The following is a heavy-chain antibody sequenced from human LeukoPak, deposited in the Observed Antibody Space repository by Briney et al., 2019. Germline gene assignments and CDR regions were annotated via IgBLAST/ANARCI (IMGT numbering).Heavy chain of an antibody. J-gene: IGHJ4*02. V-gene: IGHV1-69*04. Sequence: GASVKVSCKASGGTFSSYAISWVRQAPGQGLEWMGRIIPILGIANYAQKFQGRVTITADESTSTAYMELSSLRSEDTAVYYCARGQPYAHVDYWGQGTLVTVSS. CDR1: GGTFSSYA. CDR2: IIPILGIA. CDR3: ARGQPYAHVDY. D-gene: IGHD1-14*01.